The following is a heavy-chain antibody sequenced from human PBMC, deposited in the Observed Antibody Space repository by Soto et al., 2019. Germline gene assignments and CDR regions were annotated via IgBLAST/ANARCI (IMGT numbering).Heavy chain of an antibody. V-gene: IGHV4-34*01. CDR2: INHSGST. D-gene: IGHD1-26*01. CDR3: ARGRATGGEAFDY. Sequence: QVQLQQWGAGLLKPSETLSLTCAVYGGSFSGYYWSWIRQPPGKGLEWIGEINHSGSTNYNPSLKSRVTRSVDTSKNQFSLKLSSVTAADTAVYYCARGRATGGEAFDYWGQGTLVTVSS. CDR1: GGSFSGYY. J-gene: IGHJ4*02.